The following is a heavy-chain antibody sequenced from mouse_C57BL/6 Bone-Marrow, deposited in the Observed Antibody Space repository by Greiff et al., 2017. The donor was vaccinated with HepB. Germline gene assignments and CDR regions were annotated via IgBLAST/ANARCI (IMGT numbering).Heavy chain of an antibody. CDR3: ARFYDGYYDFDY. J-gene: IGHJ2*01. Sequence: EVQLQQSGPELVKPGDSVKISCKASGYSFTGYFMNWVMQSHGKSLEWIGRINPYNGDTFYNQKFKGKATLTVDKSSSTAHMELRSLTSEDSAVYYCARFYDGYYDFDYWGQGTTLTVSS. CDR2: INPYNGDT. D-gene: IGHD2-3*01. V-gene: IGHV1-20*01. CDR1: GYSFTGYF.